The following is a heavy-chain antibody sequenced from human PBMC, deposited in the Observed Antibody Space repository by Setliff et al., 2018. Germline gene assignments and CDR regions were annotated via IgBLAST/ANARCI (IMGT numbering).Heavy chain of an antibody. Sequence: ASVKVSCKASGYNFKTYAISWVRQAPGQGLEWMGFISAYNGHTNYAQNFQGRLTVTTDTSTSTAYMELSSLRFDDTAVYYCARGNPAERYEYWGQGTLVTVSS. CDR2: ISAYNGHT. V-gene: IGHV1-18*01. CDR3: ARGNPAERYEY. CDR1: GYNFKTYA. D-gene: IGHD5-12*01. J-gene: IGHJ1*01.